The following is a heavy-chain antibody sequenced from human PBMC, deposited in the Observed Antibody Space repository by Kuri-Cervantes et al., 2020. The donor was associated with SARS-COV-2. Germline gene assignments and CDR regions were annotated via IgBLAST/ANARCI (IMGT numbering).Heavy chain of an antibody. D-gene: IGHD3-9*01. V-gene: IGHV4-39*07. CDR2: IYHSGST. Sequence: SETLSLTCTVSGGSIGSSSYYWGWIRQPPGKGLEWIGSIYHSGSTYYNPTLMSRVTILVDTSKNQFSLKLSSVTAADTAVYYCAKEGDILTPYFDYWGQGTLVTVSS. CDR1: GGSIGSSSYY. J-gene: IGHJ4*02. CDR3: AKEGDILTPYFDY.